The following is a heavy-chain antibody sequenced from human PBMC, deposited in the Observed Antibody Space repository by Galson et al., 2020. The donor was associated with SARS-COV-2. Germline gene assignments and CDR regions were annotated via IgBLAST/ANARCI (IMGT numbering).Heavy chain of an antibody. CDR3: ARRLGPLGKLDDYGQNDIDH. J-gene: IGHJ4*02. Sequence: ASETLSLTCSVSGDSISRKNYYWGWIRLPPGKGLEWIGSMYYSGSTFYNPSLKSRVTISRDTSKNHFSLRLTSVTAADTAVYYCARRLGPLGKLDDYGQNDIDHWGQGTRVTVSS. V-gene: IGHV4-39*02. CDR2: MYYSGST. D-gene: IGHD3-10*01. CDR1: GDSISRKNYY.